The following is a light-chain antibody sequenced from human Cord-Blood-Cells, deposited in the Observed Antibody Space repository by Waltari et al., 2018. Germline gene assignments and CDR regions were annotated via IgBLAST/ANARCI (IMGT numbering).Light chain of an antibody. CDR2: WAS. CDR1: QSVLYSSNNKNY. J-gene: IGKJ2*01. Sequence: DIVMTQSPDSLAVSLGERATINCKSSQSVLYSSNNKNYLAWYQQKPGQPPKLLIYWASTRESGVPERFSGSGSGTDFPLTISSLQAEDVAVYYCQQYYSTPYTFGQGTKLEIK. V-gene: IGKV4-1*01. CDR3: QQYYSTPYT.